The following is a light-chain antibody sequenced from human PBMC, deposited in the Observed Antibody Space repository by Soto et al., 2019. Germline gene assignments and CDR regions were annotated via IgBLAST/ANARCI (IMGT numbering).Light chain of an antibody. Sequence: EIVLTQSPGTLSLSPGEGATLSCRASQSVSSSSLTWYQQKRGQAPRLLIYGASTRATGIPDGFSGSGSGPDFTLTISRLEAEDIAVYYWDKYHSSFTFGGGTKVEI. V-gene: IGKV3-20*01. CDR1: QSVSSSS. J-gene: IGKJ4*01. CDR2: GAS. CDR3: DKYHSSFT.